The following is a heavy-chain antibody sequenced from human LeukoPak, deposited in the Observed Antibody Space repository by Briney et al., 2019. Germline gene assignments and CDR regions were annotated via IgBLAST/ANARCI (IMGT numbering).Heavy chain of an antibody. V-gene: IGHV5-51*01. J-gene: IGHJ3*02. Sequence: GESLKISCKGSGYSFTSYWIGWVRQMPGKGLEWMGIIYPGDSDTRYSPSFQGQVTISADKSISTAYLQWSSLKASDTAMYYCARPSTIPLDAFDIWGQGTMVTVSS. CDR3: ARPSTIPLDAFDI. D-gene: IGHD2-2*01. CDR2: IYPGDSDT. CDR1: GYSFTSYW.